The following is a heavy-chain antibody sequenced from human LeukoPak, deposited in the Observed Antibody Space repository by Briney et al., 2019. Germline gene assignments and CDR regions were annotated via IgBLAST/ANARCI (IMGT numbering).Heavy chain of an antibody. CDR2: VSPSGDIT. J-gene: IGHJ4*02. CDR1: GFTFSTYG. V-gene: IGHV3-23*01. D-gene: IGHD5-12*01. CDR3: AKDGAWLRFDD. Sequence: GGTLRLSCAASGFTFSTYGMNWVRQAPGKGLEWVSGVSPSGDITYYADSVKGRFTISRDNSKNTVYLQMNNVRAEDTAVHYCAKDGAWLRFDDWGQGTLVTVSS.